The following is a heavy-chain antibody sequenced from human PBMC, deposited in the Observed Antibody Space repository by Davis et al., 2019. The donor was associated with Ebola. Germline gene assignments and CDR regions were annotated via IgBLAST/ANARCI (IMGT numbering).Heavy chain of an antibody. Sequence: PGGSLRLSCAASGFTFSSYWMHWVRQAPGKGLVWVSRINSDGSSTSYADSVKGRFTISRDNAKNTLYLQMNSLRAEDTAVYYCARLPTWGSGWYKYYYGMDVWGKGTTVTVSS. CDR3: ARLPTWGSGWYKYYYGMDV. CDR1: GFTFSSYW. CDR2: INSDGSST. D-gene: IGHD6-19*01. J-gene: IGHJ6*04. V-gene: IGHV3-74*01.